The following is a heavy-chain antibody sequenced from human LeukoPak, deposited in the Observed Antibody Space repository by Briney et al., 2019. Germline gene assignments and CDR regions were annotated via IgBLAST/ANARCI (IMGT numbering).Heavy chain of an antibody. D-gene: IGHD3-22*01. CDR1: GFTFSDFY. CDR2: ISNRGSTI. CDR3: ARSADRSGYFREITLYYFDY. V-gene: IGHV3-11*01. J-gene: IGHJ4*02. Sequence: GGSLRLSCAASGFTFSDFYMTWIRQAPGKGLEWVSYISNRGSTIYYADSVRGRFTISRDNAKNSLYLQMNSLRAEDTAVYYCARSADRSGYFREITLYYFDYWGQGTLVTVSS.